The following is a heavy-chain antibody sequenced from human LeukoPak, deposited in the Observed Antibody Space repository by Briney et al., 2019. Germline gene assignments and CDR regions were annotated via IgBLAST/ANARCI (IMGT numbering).Heavy chain of an antibody. CDR3: VRGSTLRHYQY. V-gene: IGHV4-39*01. J-gene: IGHJ4*02. Sequence: SETLSLTCTVSGGSISSSTYYWGWIRRPPGKGLEWIGSIYYSGSTYYNPSLKSRVTVSVDTSKNQFSLNLSSVTAADTTVYYCVRGSTLRHYQYWGQGTLVTVSS. D-gene: IGHD3-16*01. CDR2: IYYSGST. CDR1: GGSISSSTYY.